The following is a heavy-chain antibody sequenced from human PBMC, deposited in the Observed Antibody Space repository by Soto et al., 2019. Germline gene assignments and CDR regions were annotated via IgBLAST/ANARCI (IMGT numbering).Heavy chain of an antibody. CDR2: IIPILGIA. Sequence: KVSCKASGGTFSSYTISWVRQAPGQGLEWMGRIIPILGIANYAQKFQGRVTITADKSTSTAYMELSSLRSEDTAVYYCAREGQQLVLGAFDIWGQGTMVTVSS. J-gene: IGHJ3*02. CDR1: GGTFSSYT. CDR3: AREGQQLVLGAFDI. D-gene: IGHD6-13*01. V-gene: IGHV1-69*04.